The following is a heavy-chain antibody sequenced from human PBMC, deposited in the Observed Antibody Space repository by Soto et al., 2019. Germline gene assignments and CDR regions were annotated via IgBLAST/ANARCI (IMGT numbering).Heavy chain of an antibody. D-gene: IGHD2-2*01. CDR2: IYYSGST. J-gene: IGHJ6*02. CDR1: GGPISSGDYY. Sequence: SETLSLTCTVSGGPISSGDYYWSWNRQPPRKGLEWIGYIYYSGSTYYNPSLKSRVTISVDTSKNQFSLKLSSVTAADTAVYYCARDFTCSSTSCYRGFPMDVWGQGTTVTVSS. V-gene: IGHV4-30-4*08. CDR3: ARDFTCSSTSCYRGFPMDV.